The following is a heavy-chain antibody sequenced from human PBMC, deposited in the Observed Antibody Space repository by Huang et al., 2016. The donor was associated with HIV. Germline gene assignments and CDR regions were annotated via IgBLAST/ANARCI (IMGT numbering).Heavy chain of an antibody. V-gene: IGHV3-30-3*01. CDR3: ARAKDTWDAYDI. J-gene: IGHJ3*02. D-gene: IGHD5-18*01. CDR1: GFPFNNHA. Sequence: QVQLVASGGGVVQPGRSLRLSCTAFGFPFNNHAMQWVRQAPGKGLGWGAVISNEGSNNYYADSVNGRFTISRDSSKSTLFLHMTSLRTEDTAVYYCARAKDTWDAYDIWGQGTMVIVSS. CDR2: ISNEGSNN.